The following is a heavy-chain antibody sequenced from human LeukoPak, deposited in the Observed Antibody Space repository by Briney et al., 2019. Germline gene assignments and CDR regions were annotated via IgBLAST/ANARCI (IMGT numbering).Heavy chain of an antibody. D-gene: IGHD3/OR15-3a*01. CDR2: ISPHNGDT. Sequence: GASVKVSCKAPGYSFSDHYIHWVRQAHGQGLERMGWISPHNGDTNYEQMFQGRLTLTRDTSISTVYMEVSRLRSDDAAVYHCAREGTVRELDYWGQGTLVTVSS. CDR3: AREGTVRELDY. CDR1: GYSFSDHY. J-gene: IGHJ1*01. V-gene: IGHV1-2*02.